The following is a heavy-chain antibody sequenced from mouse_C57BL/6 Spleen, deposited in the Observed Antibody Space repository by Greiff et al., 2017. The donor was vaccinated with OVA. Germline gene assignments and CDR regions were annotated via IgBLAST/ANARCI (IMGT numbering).Heavy chain of an antibody. CDR1: GYAFSSSW. J-gene: IGHJ2*01. Sequence: VQLQQSGPELVKPGASVKISCKASGYAFSSSWMNWVKQRPGKGLEWIGRIYPGDGDTNYNGKFKGKATLTADKSSSTAYMQLSSLTSEDSAVYFCAREGVYFFAYWGQGTTLTVSS. V-gene: IGHV1-82*01. CDR2: IYPGDGDT. D-gene: IGHD2-1*01. CDR3: AREGVYFFAY.